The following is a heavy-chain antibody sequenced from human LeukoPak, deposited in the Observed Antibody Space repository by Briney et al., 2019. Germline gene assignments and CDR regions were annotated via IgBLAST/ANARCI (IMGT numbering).Heavy chain of an antibody. V-gene: IGHV1-8*02. Sequence: ASVKVSCKASGYTFTSYDINWVRQATGQGLEWMGWMNPNSGNTGYAQKFQGRVTMTEDTSTDTAYMELSSLRSEDTAVYYCATSYSTASLDYWGQGTLVTVSS. J-gene: IGHJ4*02. CDR1: GYTFTSYD. D-gene: IGHD6-13*01. CDR2: MNPNSGNT. CDR3: ATSYSTASLDY.